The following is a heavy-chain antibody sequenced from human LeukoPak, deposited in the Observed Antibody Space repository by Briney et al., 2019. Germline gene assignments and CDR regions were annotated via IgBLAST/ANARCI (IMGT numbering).Heavy chain of an antibody. CDR3: ARWDAYCSGGRCYSGDFAFDI. V-gene: IGHV3-7*01. CDR2: MKGDGSVK. CDR1: GFTFTNYA. Sequence: QPGGSLRLSCAASGFTFTNYAMSWVRQAPGKGLEWVASMKGDGSVKHFLDSVEGRFTISRDNAKNSLYLQMNSLRAEDTAVYYCARWDAYCSGGRCYSGDFAFDIWGQGTMVTVSS. D-gene: IGHD2-15*01. J-gene: IGHJ3*02.